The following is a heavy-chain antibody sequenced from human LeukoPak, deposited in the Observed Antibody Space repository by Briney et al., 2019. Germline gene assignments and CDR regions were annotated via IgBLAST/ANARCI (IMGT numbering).Heavy chain of an antibody. V-gene: IGHV4-38-2*02. J-gene: IGHJ4*02. CDR2: IYHSGST. D-gene: IGHD5-24*01. Sequence: SETLSLTCTVSGYSISSGYYWGWIRQPPGKGLEWIGSIYHSGSTYYNPSLKSRVTISVDTSKNQFSLKLSSVTAADTAVYYCARGGRDGYKYYWGQGTLVTVSS. CDR1: GYSISSGYY. CDR3: ARGGRDGYKYY.